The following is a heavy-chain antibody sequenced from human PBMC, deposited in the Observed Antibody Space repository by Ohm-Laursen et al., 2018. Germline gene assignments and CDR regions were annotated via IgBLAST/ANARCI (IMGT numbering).Heavy chain of an antibody. Sequence: TLSLTCTVSGGSISSYYWSWIRQPPGKGLEWIGYVYYSGSTNYNPSLKSRVTISVDTSKNQFYLKLSSVTAAATAVYYCARLISYPGSSSWYGSPYGMDVWGQGTTVTVSS. CDR1: GGSISSYY. V-gene: IGHV4-59*01. CDR2: VYYSGST. J-gene: IGHJ6*02. CDR3: ARLISYPGSSSWYGSPYGMDV. D-gene: IGHD6-13*01.